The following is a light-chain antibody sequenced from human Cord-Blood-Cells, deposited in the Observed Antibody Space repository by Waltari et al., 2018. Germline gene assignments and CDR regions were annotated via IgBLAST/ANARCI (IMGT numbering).Light chain of an antibody. J-gene: IGLJ1*01. Sequence: QSALTQPRSVSGSPGQSVTISCTGTSSDVGGYNYVSWYQQHPGKAPKLMIYDVSKGPSGVPGRFPGSKSGNTASLTISGLQAEDEADYYCCSYAGSYTYVFGTGTKVTVL. CDR1: SSDVGGYNY. CDR2: DVS. CDR3: CSYAGSYTYV. V-gene: IGLV2-11*01.